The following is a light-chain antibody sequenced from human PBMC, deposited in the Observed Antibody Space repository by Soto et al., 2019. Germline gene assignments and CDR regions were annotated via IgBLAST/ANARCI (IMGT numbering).Light chain of an antibody. Sequence: EIVVTQSPATLSLSPGERATLSCRASQNIITNLAWYQAKPGQAPRLLLYDSSTRATGIPDRFSGSGSGTEFTLTVSSLQSEDFALYFCQQYHDWPPLTFGGGTKVEIK. CDR3: QQYHDWPPLT. V-gene: IGKV3-15*01. CDR2: DSS. CDR1: QNIITN. J-gene: IGKJ4*01.